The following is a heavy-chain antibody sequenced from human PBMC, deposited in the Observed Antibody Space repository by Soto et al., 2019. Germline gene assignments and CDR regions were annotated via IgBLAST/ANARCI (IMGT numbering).Heavy chain of an antibody. D-gene: IGHD4-17*01. V-gene: IGHV1-69*02. CDR3: TSDNAMIYGDHLFQH. J-gene: IGHJ4*02. Sequence: QVQLMQSGTEVTKPGSSVKVSCRASGGTFSSYTFNWVRQAPGQGLEWMGRIIPIVDKTHYAESFQGRVTVTADGSINTVYLELSGLRSEDTAMYYFTSDNAMIYGDHLFQHWGQGTLVTVSS. CDR1: GGTFSSYT. CDR2: IIPIVDKT.